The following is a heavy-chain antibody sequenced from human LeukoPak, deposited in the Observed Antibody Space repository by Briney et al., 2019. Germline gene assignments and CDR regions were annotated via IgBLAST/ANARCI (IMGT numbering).Heavy chain of an antibody. CDR1: GFTFTDFW. J-gene: IGHJ5*02. V-gene: IGHV3-7*01. CDR3: ARGTYMSPNWFDP. D-gene: IGHD2-2*02. CDR2: IRQDGRGT. Sequence: GGSLRLSCVASGFTFTDFWMSWVRHSPTRGLEWVANIRQDGRGTNYVDSVMGRFTISRDNGKNSLYLQMSSLRAEDTAVYYCARGTYMSPNWFDPWGRGTLVTVSS.